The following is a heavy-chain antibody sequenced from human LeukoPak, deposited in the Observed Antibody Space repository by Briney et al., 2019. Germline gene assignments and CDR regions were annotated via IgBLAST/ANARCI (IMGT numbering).Heavy chain of an antibody. CDR2: IYSGGTT. CDR3: ARLDFGDYGVYFFDY. CDR1: GFTVSSNY. Sequence: PGGSLRLSCAVSGFTVSSNYMSWVRQAPGKGLEWVSVIYSGGTTYYADSVKGRFTISRDSSKNTLYLQMNNLRAEDTAVYYCARLDFGDYGVYFFDYWGQGTLVTVSS. D-gene: IGHD4-17*01. J-gene: IGHJ4*02. V-gene: IGHV3-66*01.